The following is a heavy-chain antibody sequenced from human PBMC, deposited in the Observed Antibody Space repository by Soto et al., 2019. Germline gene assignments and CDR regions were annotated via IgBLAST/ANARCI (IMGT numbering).Heavy chain of an antibody. CDR2: ISSSSSYI. CDR3: ARDRRSVVREDLIYYGMDV. J-gene: IGHJ6*02. V-gene: IGHV3-21*01. D-gene: IGHD3-10*01. Sequence: PGGSLTLSCAASGFTFSGYPVTWVRQAPGRRLEWLSSISSSSSYIYYADSVKGRFTISRDNAKNSLYLQMNSLRAENTAVYYCARDRRSVVREDLIYYGMDVWGQGTTVTVSS. CDR1: GFTFSGYP.